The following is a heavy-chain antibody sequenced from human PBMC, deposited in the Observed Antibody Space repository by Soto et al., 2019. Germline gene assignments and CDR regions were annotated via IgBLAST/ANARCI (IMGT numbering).Heavy chain of an antibody. J-gene: IGHJ4*02. V-gene: IGHV4-39*01. D-gene: IGHD3-22*01. CDR3: ARHPGLYHDSSGYYPDY. Sequence: ETLSLTCTVSGGSISSSSYYWGWIRQPPGKGLEWIGSIYYSGSTYYNPSLKSRVTISVDTSKNQFSLKLSSVTAADTAVYYCARHPGLYHDSSGYYPDYWGQGTLVTVSS. CDR1: GGSISSSSYY. CDR2: IYYSGST.